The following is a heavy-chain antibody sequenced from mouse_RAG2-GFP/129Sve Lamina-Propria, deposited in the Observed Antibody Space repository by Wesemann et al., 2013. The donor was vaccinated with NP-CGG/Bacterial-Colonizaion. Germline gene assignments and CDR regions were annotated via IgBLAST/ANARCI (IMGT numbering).Heavy chain of an antibody. CDR2: ISSGGGNT. D-gene: IGHD3-3*01. Sequence: EVMLVESGGGLVKPGGSLKLSCAASGFTFSSYAMSWVRQTPEKRLEWVAYISSGGGNTYYPDSVKGRFTISRDNAKNTLYLQMSSLRSEDTALYYCARDEAEGATGGFAYWGQGTLVTVSA. CDR1: GFTFSSYA. CDR3: ARDEAEGATGGFAY. V-gene: IGHV5-9*01. J-gene: IGHJ3*01.